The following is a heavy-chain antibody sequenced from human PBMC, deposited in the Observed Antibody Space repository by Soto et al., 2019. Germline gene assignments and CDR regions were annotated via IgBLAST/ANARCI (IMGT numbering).Heavy chain of an antibody. CDR2: ISWKSSSI. Sequence: VQLVESGGGLVQPGRSLRLSCAASGFTFDDYAMHWVRQAPGKGLEWVSGISWKSSSIGYVDSVKGRFTISRDNAKNSLYLQMNSLRAEDTGLYYCAKSTGGTANGMDVWGQGTTVTVSS. CDR3: AKSTGGTANGMDV. CDR1: GFTFDDYA. J-gene: IGHJ6*02. D-gene: IGHD2-8*02. V-gene: IGHV3-9*01.